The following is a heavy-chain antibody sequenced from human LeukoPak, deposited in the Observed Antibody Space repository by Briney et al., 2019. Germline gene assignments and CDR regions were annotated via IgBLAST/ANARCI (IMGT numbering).Heavy chain of an antibody. CDR3: ARDTYSSSWDQYFQH. V-gene: IGHV3-7*01. D-gene: IGHD6-13*01. J-gene: IGHJ1*01. CDR1: GFTFSSYW. CDR2: IKQDGSEK. Sequence: GGSLRLSCAASGFTFSSYWMSWVRQAPGKGLEWAANIKQDGSEKYYVDSVKGRFTISRDNAKNSLYLQMNSLRAEDTAVYYCARDTYSSSWDQYFQHWGQGTLATVSS.